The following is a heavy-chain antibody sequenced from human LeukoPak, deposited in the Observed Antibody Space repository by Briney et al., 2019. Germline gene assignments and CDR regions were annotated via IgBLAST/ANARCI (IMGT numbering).Heavy chain of an antibody. V-gene: IGHV1-2*02. D-gene: IGHD5-24*01. CDR1: GYIFTGYY. Sequence: ASVKVSCKASGYIFTGYYMHWVRQAPGQGLEWMGWINPNSGGTNYAQKFQGRVTMTRDTSISTAYMELSRLRSDDTAVYYCARDLVEMATIDYFDYWGQGTLVTVSS. CDR3: ARDLVEMATIDYFDY. CDR2: INPNSGGT. J-gene: IGHJ4*02.